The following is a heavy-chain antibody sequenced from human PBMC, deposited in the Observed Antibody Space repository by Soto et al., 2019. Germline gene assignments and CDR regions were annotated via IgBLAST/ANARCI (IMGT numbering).Heavy chain of an antibody. D-gene: IGHD3-3*01. V-gene: IGHV3-48*03. CDR2: ISSSGSTI. J-gene: IGHJ6*02. CDR1: GFTFSSYE. Sequence: EVQLVESGGGLVQPGGSLRLSCASSGFTFSSYEMNWVRQAPGKGLEWVSYISSSGSTIYYADSVKGRFTISRDNAKNPPDPQMNSLSGRGTAFYYLARAPPLRFLEWWNYYYGMDVWGQGTTVTVSS. CDR3: ARAPPLRFLEWWNYYYGMDV.